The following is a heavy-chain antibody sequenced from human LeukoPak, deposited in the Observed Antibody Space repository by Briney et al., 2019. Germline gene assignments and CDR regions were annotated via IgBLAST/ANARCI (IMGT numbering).Heavy chain of an antibody. V-gene: IGHV3-23*01. CDR1: GFTFGSYA. D-gene: IGHD6-19*01. J-gene: IGHJ4*02. CDR2: IRGSGTGT. Sequence: HPGGSLRLSCAASGFTFGSYAMTWVRQAPGKGLEWVSAIRGSGTGTNYGDSVEGRFTISRHNSKNTLYLQMNSLRAEDTAVYYCAKASPLDSSGWYISGYFDYWGQGTLVTVSS. CDR3: AKASPLDSSGWYISGYFDY.